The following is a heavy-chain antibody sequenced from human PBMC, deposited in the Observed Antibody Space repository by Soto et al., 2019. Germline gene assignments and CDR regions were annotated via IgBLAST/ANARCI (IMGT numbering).Heavy chain of an antibody. CDR3: ARDRRVRESWYYLDY. CDR2: ISYDGSNK. V-gene: IGHV3-30-3*01. J-gene: IGHJ4*02. CDR1: GFTFSSYA. Sequence: PGGSLRLSCAASGFTFSSYAMHWVRQAPGKGLEWVAVISYDGSNKYYADSVKGRFTISRDNSKNTLYLQMNSLRAEDTAVYYCARDRRVRESWYYLDYWGQGTLVTVSS. D-gene: IGHD3-10*01.